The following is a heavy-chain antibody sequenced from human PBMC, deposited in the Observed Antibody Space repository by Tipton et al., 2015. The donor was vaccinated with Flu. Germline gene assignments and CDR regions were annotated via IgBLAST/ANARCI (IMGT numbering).Heavy chain of an antibody. D-gene: IGHD4-17*01. CDR1: GASISDYY. V-gene: IGHV4-59*08. Sequence: TLSLTCSVSGASISDYYWNWIRQRPGKGLEWLAHISYSGTTDYNPSLKSRLTVSADTSENQFSLKLTSVTATDTAIYYCASAPTMTTFFFWGQGTLVTVSS. CDR2: ISYSGTT. CDR3: ASAPTMTTFFF. J-gene: IGHJ4*02.